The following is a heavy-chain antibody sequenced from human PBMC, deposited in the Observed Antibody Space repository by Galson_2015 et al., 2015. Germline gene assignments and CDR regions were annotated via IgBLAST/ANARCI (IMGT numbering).Heavy chain of an antibody. CDR1: GFTFSSYL. CDR3: VRRMVPAPHCMDV. J-gene: IGHJ6*03. CDR2: ITGSGVST. V-gene: IGHV3-23*01. D-gene: IGHD2-8*01. Sequence: SLRLSCAASGFTFSSYLMSWVRQVPGKGLEWVSTITGSGVSTYYADSVKGRFTISRDNSKNTLYLQVNSLRAEDTAVYHCVRRMVPAPHCMDVWGKATPVTVSS.